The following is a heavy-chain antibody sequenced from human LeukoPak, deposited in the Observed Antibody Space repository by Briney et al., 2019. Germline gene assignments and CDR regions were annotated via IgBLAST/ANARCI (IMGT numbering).Heavy chain of an antibody. CDR2: INPSGGST. J-gene: IGHJ4*02. CDR3: AKRGGKYGGLGVGYYFDY. CDR1: GYTFTSYY. D-gene: IGHD5-12*01. V-gene: IGHV1-46*01. Sequence: GASVKVSCKASGYTFTSYYMHWVRQAPGQGLEWMGIINPSGGSTSYAQKFQGRVTMTRDMSTSTVYMELSSLRSEDTAVYYCAKRGGKYGGLGVGYYFDYWGQGTLVTVSS.